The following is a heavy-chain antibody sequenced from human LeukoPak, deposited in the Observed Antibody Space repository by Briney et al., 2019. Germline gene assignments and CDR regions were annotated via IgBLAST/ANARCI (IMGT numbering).Heavy chain of an antibody. Sequence: PSETLSLTCAVSGYSISSGYYWGWIRQPPGEGLEWIGSIYHSGSTYYNPSVKSRVTISVERAKKQFCLKMSSVTAADTAVYYCARQSYDILTGYFRRVYYYYYMDVWGKGTTVTVSS. D-gene: IGHD3-9*01. CDR1: GYSISSGYY. CDR2: IYHSGST. J-gene: IGHJ6*03. V-gene: IGHV4-38-2*01. CDR3: ARQSYDILTGYFRRVYYYYYMDV.